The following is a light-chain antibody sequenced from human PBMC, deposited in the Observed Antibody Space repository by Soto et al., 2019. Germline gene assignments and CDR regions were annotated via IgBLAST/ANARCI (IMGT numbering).Light chain of an antibody. J-gene: IGLJ2*01. V-gene: IGLV2-23*01. Sequence: QPASVSGSPGQSITISCTGTSSDVGSYNLVSWYQQHPGKAPKLMIYEGSKRPSGVSNRFSGSKSGNTASLTISGLQAEDEADYYCCSYAGSSTWVVFGGGTQLTVL. CDR1: SSDVGSYNL. CDR3: CSYAGSSTWVV. CDR2: EGS.